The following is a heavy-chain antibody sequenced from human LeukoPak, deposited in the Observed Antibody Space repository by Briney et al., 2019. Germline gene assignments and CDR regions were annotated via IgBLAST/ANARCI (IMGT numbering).Heavy chain of an antibody. CDR2: IKQDGSEK. CDR1: GFTFSSYW. Sequence: GGSLRLSCAASGFTFSSYWMSWVRQAPGKGLEWVANIKQDGSEKYYVDSVKGRFTISRDNAKNSLYLQMNSLRAEDTAVYYCARVEGSGSYPNWFDPWGRGTLVTVSS. CDR3: ARVEGSGSYPNWFDP. V-gene: IGHV3-7*01. D-gene: IGHD3-10*01. J-gene: IGHJ5*02.